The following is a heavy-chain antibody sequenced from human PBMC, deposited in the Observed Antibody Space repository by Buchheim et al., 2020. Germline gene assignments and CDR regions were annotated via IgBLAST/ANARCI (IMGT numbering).Heavy chain of an antibody. CDR2: ISYDGSNK. D-gene: IGHD1-26*01. V-gene: IGHV3-30*02. CDR1: GFTFSSSG. Sequence: QVQLVESGGGVVRPGRSLRLSCAASGFTFSSSGMHCVRQAPGKGLEWLAFISYDGSNKYYVDSVKGRFTISRDISKSTLYLQMNSLRAKDTAMYYCVKDIGDPGALWGQGTL. CDR3: VKDIGDPGAL. J-gene: IGHJ4*02.